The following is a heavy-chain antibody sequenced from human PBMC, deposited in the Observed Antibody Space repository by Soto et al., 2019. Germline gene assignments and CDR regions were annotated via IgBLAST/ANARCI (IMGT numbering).Heavy chain of an antibody. Sequence: SETLSLTCSVSGYSISSGYYWGWVRQSPGKGLEWIGNIFYTGTTFYNPSLKSRVTMSVDTSKNQFSLELSSVTAAGTAVYYCARDHLDKRRTSDFYYGMDVWGQGTTVTVSS. D-gene: IGHD3-3*02. CDR3: ARDHLDKRRTSDFYYGMDV. CDR2: IFYTGTT. J-gene: IGHJ6*02. CDR1: GYSISSGYY. V-gene: IGHV4-38-2*02.